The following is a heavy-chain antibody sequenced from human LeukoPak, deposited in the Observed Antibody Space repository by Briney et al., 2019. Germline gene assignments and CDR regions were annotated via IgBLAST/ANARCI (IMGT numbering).Heavy chain of an antibody. CDR1: GFTFSSYG. Sequence: PGGSLRLSCAASGFTFSSYGMHWVRQAPGKGLEWVAFIRYDGSNKYYADSVKGRFTISRDNSKSTLYLQMNSLRAEDTAVYYCAKDLGPIAVAPRPYFDYWGQGTLVTVSS. J-gene: IGHJ4*02. CDR3: AKDLGPIAVAPRPYFDY. V-gene: IGHV3-30*02. CDR2: IRYDGSNK. D-gene: IGHD6-19*01.